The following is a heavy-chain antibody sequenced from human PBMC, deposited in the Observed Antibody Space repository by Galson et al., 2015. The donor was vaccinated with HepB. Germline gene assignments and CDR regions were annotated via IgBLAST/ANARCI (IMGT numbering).Heavy chain of an antibody. D-gene: IGHD1-1*01. V-gene: IGHV3-7*03. CDR2: INQDGSQK. Sequence: SLRLSCAASGFTLSRFWMSWVRQAPGKGLEWVANINQDGSQKNYVDSVEGRFTISRDYAKNSLYLQMSSLSAEDTDVYYCASEPTKSNEGYWGQGTLVSVSS. CDR3: ASEPTKSNEGY. CDR1: GFTLSRFW. J-gene: IGHJ4*02.